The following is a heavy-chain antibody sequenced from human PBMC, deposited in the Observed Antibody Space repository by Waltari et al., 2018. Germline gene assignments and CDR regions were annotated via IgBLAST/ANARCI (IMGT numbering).Heavy chain of an antibody. CDR2: IYTSGST. CDR1: GGSTSTYY. D-gene: IGHD3-3*01. J-gene: IGHJ6*04. CDR3: ARALAWSGYVSDV. Sequence: QVQLQESGPGLVKPSETLSLTCTVPGGSTSTYYWTGIRQPAGKGLEWIGRIYTSGSTNYNPSLKSRVTMSVDTSKNQFSLKLSSVTAADTAVYYCARALAWSGYVSDVWGKGTTVTISS. V-gene: IGHV4-4*07.